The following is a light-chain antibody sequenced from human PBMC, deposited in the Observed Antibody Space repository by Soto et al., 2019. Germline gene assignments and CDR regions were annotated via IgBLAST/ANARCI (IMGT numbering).Light chain of an antibody. Sequence: QSVLTQPPSASGSPGQSVTISCTGTSSDVGGYNYVSWYQQHPGKAPKLMIYEVIKRPSGVPDRFSGSKSGNTASLTVSRLQAEDEADYYCSSYAGSNRVFGTGTKVTVL. CDR3: SSYAGSNRV. V-gene: IGLV2-8*01. CDR2: EVI. CDR1: SSDVGGYNY. J-gene: IGLJ1*01.